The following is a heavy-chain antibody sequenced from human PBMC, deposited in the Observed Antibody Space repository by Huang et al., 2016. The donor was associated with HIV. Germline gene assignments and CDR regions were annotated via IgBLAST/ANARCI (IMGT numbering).Heavy chain of an antibody. CDR1: GFTVSSNY. D-gene: IGHD2-21*02. J-gene: IGHJ3*02. Sequence: EVQLVESGGGLIQPGGSLRLSCAVSGFTVSSNYMSWVRQAPGKGLEWGSVIHNGGNTYYADSVKGRFAISRDNFKNTLYLQMNSLRAEDTAVYYCAREFCGGDCFRSRDAFDIWGQGTMVTVAS. CDR2: IHNGGNT. CDR3: AREFCGGDCFRSRDAFDI. V-gene: IGHV3-53*01.